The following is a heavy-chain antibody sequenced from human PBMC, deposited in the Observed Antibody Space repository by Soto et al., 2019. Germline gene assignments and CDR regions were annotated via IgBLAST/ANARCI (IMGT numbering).Heavy chain of an antibody. J-gene: IGHJ6*02. CDR1: GYSFTSYW. V-gene: IGHV5-10-1*01. CDR2: IDPSDSYT. Sequence: GESLKISCKGSGYSFTSYWISWVRQMPGKGLEWMGRIDPSDSYTNYSPSFQGHVTISADKSISTAYLQWSSLKASDTAMYYCARHIAVAGPDYYYYGMDVWGQGTTVTVS. CDR3: ARHIAVAGPDYYYYGMDV. D-gene: IGHD6-19*01.